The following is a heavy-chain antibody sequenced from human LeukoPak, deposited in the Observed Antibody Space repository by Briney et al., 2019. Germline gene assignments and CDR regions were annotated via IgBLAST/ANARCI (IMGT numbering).Heavy chain of an antibody. J-gene: IGHJ5*02. CDR3: ARGGRSSSGYSNLGGGIDP. CDR1: GGSFSGYY. D-gene: IGHD3-22*01. V-gene: IGHV4-34*01. CDR2: INHSGST. Sequence: SETLSLTCAVYGGSFSGYYWSWIRQPPGKGLEWIGEINHSGSTSYNPSLKSRVTISVDTSKNQFSLKLSSVTAADTAVYYCARGGRSSSGYSNLGGGIDPWGQGTLVTVSS.